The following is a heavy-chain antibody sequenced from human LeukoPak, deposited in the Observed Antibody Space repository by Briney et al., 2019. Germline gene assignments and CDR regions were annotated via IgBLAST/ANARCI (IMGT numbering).Heavy chain of an antibody. CDR3: ARDLSSGWPNDY. CDR1: GGSISNYF. Sequence: PSETLSLTCTVSGGSISNYFWSWIRQPPGKGLEWIGYIYYTGSTNFNPSLKSRVTISVDTSRNQFSLKLSSVTAADTAVYYCARDLSSGWPNDYWGQGTLVTVSS. D-gene: IGHD6-19*01. CDR2: IYYTGST. V-gene: IGHV4-59*08. J-gene: IGHJ4*02.